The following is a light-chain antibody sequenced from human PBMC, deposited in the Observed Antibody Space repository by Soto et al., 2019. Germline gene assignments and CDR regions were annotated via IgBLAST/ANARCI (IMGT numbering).Light chain of an antibody. J-gene: IGKJ4*01. CDR2: AAS. V-gene: IGKV1-39*01. CDR3: QQSYSTPT. CDR1: QSISNY. Sequence: IQMTQSPASPSAYVGDRVAITFRASQSISNYLNWYQQKAGKAPKLLIYAASSLQSGVPSRFSGSGSGTDFTLTISSLQAEDFATYYCQQSYSTPTFCGGTKVDIK.